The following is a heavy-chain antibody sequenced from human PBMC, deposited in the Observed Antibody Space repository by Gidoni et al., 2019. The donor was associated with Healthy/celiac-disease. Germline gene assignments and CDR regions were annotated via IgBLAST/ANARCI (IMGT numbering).Heavy chain of an antibody. CDR2: ISSSSSYI. J-gene: IGHJ4*02. V-gene: IGHV3-21*01. D-gene: IGHD6-19*01. CDR1: GFTFSSYS. Sequence: EVQLVESGGGLVKPGGSLRLSCAASGFTFSSYSVNWVRQAPGKGLEWVSSISSSSSYIYYADSVKGRFTISRDNAKNSLYLQMNSLRAEDTAVYYCARDGVAVAGYYFDYWGQGTLVTVSS. CDR3: ARDGVAVAGYYFDY.